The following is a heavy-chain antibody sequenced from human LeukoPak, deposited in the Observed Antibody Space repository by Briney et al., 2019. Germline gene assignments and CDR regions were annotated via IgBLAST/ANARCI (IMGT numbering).Heavy chain of an antibody. D-gene: IGHD3-16*01. V-gene: IGHV3-23*01. J-gene: IGHJ1*01. Sequence: GGSLRLSCAASGFTFSSHGMNWVRQAPGRGLEWVSGSSSIGGRTYYADSVKGRFTVTRDNSRNTLHLQMNSLRVEDTGVYYCAKDDAWGRFYHWGQGTLVTVSS. CDR2: SSSIGGRT. CDR3: AKDDAWGRFYH. CDR1: GFTFSSHG.